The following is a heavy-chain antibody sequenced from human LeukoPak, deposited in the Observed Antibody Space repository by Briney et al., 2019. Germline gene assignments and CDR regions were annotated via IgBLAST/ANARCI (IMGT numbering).Heavy chain of an antibody. D-gene: IGHD5-18*01. CDR1: GFTFDDYA. V-gene: IGHV3-9*01. J-gene: IGHJ6*03. Sequence: PGGSLRLSCAASGFTFDDYAMHWVRQAPGKGLEWVSGISWNSGSIGYADSVKGRFTISRDNAKNSLYLQMNSLRAEDTAVYYCAKGGRGYSYGYPYYYYYYMDVWGKGTTVTVSS. CDR2: ISWNSGSI. CDR3: AKGGRGYSYGYPYYYYYYMDV.